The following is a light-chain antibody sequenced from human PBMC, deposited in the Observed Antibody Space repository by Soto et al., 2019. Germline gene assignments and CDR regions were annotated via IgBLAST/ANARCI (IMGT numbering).Light chain of an antibody. CDR2: DAS. CDR3: EQRSIWPLT. J-gene: IGKJ4*01. Sequence: EIVLTQSPATLSLSPGERATLSCRASQSVSSFLAWYQQQPGQAPRLLIYDASNWATGIPARFSGSGSGTDFARTISSLEPEDFAVYYCEQRSIWPLTSCGGTNVDIK. CDR1: QSVSSF. V-gene: IGKV3-11*01.